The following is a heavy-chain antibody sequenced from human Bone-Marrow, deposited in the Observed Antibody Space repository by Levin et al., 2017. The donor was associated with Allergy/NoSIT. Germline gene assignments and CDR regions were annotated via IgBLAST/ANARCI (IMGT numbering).Heavy chain of an antibody. V-gene: IGHV3-15*01. J-gene: IGHJ6*02. Sequence: GGSLRLSCAASGFTFSNAWMSWVRQAPGKGLEWVGRIKSKTDGGTTDYAAPVKGRFTISRDDSKNTLYLQMNSLKTEDTAVYYCTTGGIVVVPAAPGYYGMDGWGQGTTVTVSS. CDR1: GFTFSNAW. CDR2: IKSKTDGGTT. CDR3: TTGGIVVVPAAPGYYGMDG. D-gene: IGHD2-2*01.